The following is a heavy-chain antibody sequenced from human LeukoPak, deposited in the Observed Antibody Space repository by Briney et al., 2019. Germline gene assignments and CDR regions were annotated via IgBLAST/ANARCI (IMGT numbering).Heavy chain of an antibody. CDR2: INPNSGGT. CDR1: GYTFTCYY. V-gene: IGHV1-2*02. D-gene: IGHD5-12*01. Sequence: ASVKVSFKASGYTFTCYYMHWVGQAPGQGGEGMGWINPNSGGTNFAPKFQGRVTMTRDTSISTGYMELSRLTSDDTAVYYCARERGYSGYDFVIGYWGQGTLVTVSS. J-gene: IGHJ4*02. CDR3: ARERGYSGYDFVIGY.